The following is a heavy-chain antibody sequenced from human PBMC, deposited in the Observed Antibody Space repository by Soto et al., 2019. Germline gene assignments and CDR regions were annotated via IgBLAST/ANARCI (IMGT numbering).Heavy chain of an antibody. CDR2: IYYSGST. V-gene: IGHV4-31*03. J-gene: IGHJ4*02. D-gene: IGHD5-12*01. CDR3: ARVWDGYAFGRYYFDY. CDR1: GGSISSGGYY. Sequence: QVQLQESGPGLVKPSQTLSVTCTVSGGSISSGGYYWSWIRQHPGKGLEWIGYIYYSGSTYYNPSLKSRVTISVDTSKNQFSLKLSSVTAADTAVYYCARVWDGYAFGRYYFDYWGQGTLVTVSS.